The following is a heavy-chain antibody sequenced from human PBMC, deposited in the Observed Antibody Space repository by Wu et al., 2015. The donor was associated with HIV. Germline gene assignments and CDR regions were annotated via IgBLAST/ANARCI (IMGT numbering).Heavy chain of an antibody. CDR1: GGIFSSYA. D-gene: IGHD3-10*01. J-gene: IGHJ4*02. CDR3: ALVYGSGSYYGGYYFDY. Sequence: QVQLVQSGAEMKKPGSSVKVSCKASGGIFSSYAFSWVRQAPGQGLEWMGRIIPIFGTANYAQKFQGRVTITADESTSTAYMELSSLRSEDTAVYYCALVYGSGSYYGGYYFDYWGQGTLVTVSS. V-gene: IGHV1-69*13. CDR2: IIPIFGTA.